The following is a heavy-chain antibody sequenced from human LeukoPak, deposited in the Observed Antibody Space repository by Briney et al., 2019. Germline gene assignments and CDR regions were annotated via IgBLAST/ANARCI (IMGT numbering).Heavy chain of an antibody. Sequence: SVKVSCKFSGGNIINYAVSWVRQAPGQGLEWMGRITPLLDSTNYAQKFQDRLTITADTSTSTAYMELRSLRSDDTAVYYCARDFNDVLLFLASQGNWFDPWGQGTLVTVSS. CDR2: ITPLLDST. V-gene: IGHV1-69*04. CDR1: GGNIINYA. J-gene: IGHJ5*02. CDR3: ARDFNDVLLFLASQGNWFDP. D-gene: IGHD3-3*01.